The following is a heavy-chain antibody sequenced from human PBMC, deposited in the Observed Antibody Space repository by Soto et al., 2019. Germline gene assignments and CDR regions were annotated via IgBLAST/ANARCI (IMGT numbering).Heavy chain of an antibody. J-gene: IGHJ3*02. D-gene: IGHD3-3*01. Sequence: QVQLVQSGAEVKKPGASVKVSCKASGYTFTSYGISWVRQAPGQGLEWMGWISADNGNTNYAQKLQGRVTMTTDSSTGTAYRDLRSLRSDDTAVYYCAGVQGVFGVVIDAFHIWVQVTMVTVSS. CDR2: ISADNGNT. V-gene: IGHV1-18*01. CDR1: GYTFTSYG. CDR3: AGVQGVFGVVIDAFHI.